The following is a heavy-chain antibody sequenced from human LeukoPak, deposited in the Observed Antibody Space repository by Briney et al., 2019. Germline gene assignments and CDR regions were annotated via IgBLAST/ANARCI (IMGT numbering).Heavy chain of an antibody. CDR1: GFTFSDYI. V-gene: IGHV3-21*01. Sequence: RGSLRLSCAASGFTFSDYIMNWVRQAPGKGLEWVSSIRTTGTYMYYSDSVKGRFTISRDNAKNSLYLQMNILRAEDTAVYYCARDFLRFLDWETGSLSHWGKGTTVTVTS. CDR3: ARDFLRFLDWETGSLSH. CDR2: IRTTGTYM. J-gene: IGHJ6*04. D-gene: IGHD3-3*01.